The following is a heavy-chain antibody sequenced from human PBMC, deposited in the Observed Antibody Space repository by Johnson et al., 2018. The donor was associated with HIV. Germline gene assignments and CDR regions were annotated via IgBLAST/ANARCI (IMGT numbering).Heavy chain of an antibody. V-gene: IGHV3-20*04. CDR3: AKDPRIAARLHDAFDI. Sequence: VQLVESGGGVVRPGGSLRLSCAASGFTFDDYGMNWVRQAPGKGLEWVSGINWNGGSTGYADSVKGRCTISRDNAKNSLYLQRNSRRAEATAVYYCAKDPRIAARLHDAFDIWGQGTMVTVSS. CDR2: INWNGGST. D-gene: IGHD6-6*01. CDR1: GFTFDDYG. J-gene: IGHJ3*02.